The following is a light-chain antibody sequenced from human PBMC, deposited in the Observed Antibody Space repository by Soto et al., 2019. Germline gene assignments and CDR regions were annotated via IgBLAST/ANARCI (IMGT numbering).Light chain of an antibody. CDR3: HHYSSWPPYT. Sequence: IQLTQSPSSLSASVGDSVTITCRASQDISSHLAWYQQKPGKAPKVLIYAASTLESGIPARFSGSGSGTEFTLTISSLQSEDFAVYYCHHYSSWPPYTFGQGTKVDIK. CDR2: AAS. J-gene: IGKJ2*01. V-gene: IGKV1-9*01. CDR1: QDISSH.